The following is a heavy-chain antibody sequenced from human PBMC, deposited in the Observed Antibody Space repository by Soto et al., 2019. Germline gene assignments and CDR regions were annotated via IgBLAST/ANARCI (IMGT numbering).Heavy chain of an antibody. V-gene: IGHV4-30-2*06. Sequence: TLSLTWRVSGFTMGYGGYSWSGIRQSPGKGLEWLGDISHLETPYYTPYFKSRLSFSIDRTRNQFSMSLSYMTAEDKAVYYCARGGGYDSFDFWGQGMQVTVSS. CDR1: GFTMGYGGYS. CDR3: ARGGGYDSFDF. CDR2: ISHLETP. D-gene: IGHD2-15*01. J-gene: IGHJ4*02.